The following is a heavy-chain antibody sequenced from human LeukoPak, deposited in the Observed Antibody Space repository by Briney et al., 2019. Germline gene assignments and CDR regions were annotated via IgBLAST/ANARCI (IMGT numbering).Heavy chain of an antibody. Sequence: ASVKVSCKASGYTFTSYDINWVRQATGQGLEWMGWMNPNSGNTGYAQKFQGRVTMTRNTSISTAYMELSSLRSEDTAVYYCARDVDGTYYYYGMDVWGKGTTVTVSS. D-gene: IGHD5-12*01. CDR1: GYTFTSYD. V-gene: IGHV1-8*01. CDR2: MNPNSGNT. CDR3: ARDVDGTYYYYGMDV. J-gene: IGHJ6*04.